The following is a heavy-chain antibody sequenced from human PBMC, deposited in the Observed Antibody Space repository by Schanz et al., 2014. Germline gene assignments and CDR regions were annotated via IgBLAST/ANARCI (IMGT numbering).Heavy chain of an antibody. Sequence: QVQLVQSGAEVKKPGASVRVSCKASGYTFTTYAMSWVRQAPGQGLEWVGWISVYTGNTKYGQKDQGRVTMTADTSTNTAYMKLRSLRSDDTAVYYGAKAEYDILTDSYSRLDPWGQGTLVTVSS. D-gene: IGHD3-9*01. CDR3: AKAEYDILTDSYSRLDP. V-gene: IGHV1-18*01. CDR1: GYTFTTYA. J-gene: IGHJ5*02. CDR2: ISVYTGNT.